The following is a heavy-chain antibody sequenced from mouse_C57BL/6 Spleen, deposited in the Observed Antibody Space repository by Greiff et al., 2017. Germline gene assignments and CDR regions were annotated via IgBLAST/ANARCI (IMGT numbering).Heavy chain of an antibody. J-gene: IGHJ3*01. V-gene: IGHV1-82*01. D-gene: IGHD2-3*01. CDR1: GYAFSSSW. CDR3: ARDGYSVAWFAY. CDR2: IYPGDGDT. Sequence: VQLQQSGPELVKPGASVKISCKASGYAFSSSWMNWVKQRPGKGLEWIGRIYPGDGDTNYNGKFKGKATLTADKSSSTAYMQLSSLTSEDSAVYFCARDGYSVAWFAYWGQGTLVTVSA.